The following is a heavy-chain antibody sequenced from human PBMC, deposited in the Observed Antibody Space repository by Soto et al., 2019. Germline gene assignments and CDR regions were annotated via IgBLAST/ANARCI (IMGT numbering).Heavy chain of an antibody. Sequence: GGSLRLSCAASGFTFSSYAMSWVRQAPGKGLEWVSAISGSGGSTYYADSVKGRFTISRDNSKNTLYLQMNSLRAEDTAVYYCARLGLGGLYIFDYWGQGTLVTVSS. V-gene: IGHV3-23*01. CDR2: ISGSGGST. J-gene: IGHJ4*02. D-gene: IGHD1-26*01. CDR1: GFTFSSYA. CDR3: ARLGLGGLYIFDY.